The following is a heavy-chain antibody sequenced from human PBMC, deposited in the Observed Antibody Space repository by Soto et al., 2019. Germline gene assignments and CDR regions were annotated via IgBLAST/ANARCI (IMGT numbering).Heavy chain of an antibody. J-gene: IGHJ6*02. CDR1: GCSMRSTKW. CDR3: ARDDHIVVVPTSLGAMDV. Sequence: SETLDLTRSVYGCSMRSTKWWGWVRQPPGKGLEWIGEIYHSGSTNYNPSLKSRVTISLDKSKNQFSLKLTSVTAADSAVYYCARDDHIVVVPTSLGAMDVWGQGTTVTVSS. V-gene: IGHV4-4*02. D-gene: IGHD2-2*01. CDR2: IYHSGST.